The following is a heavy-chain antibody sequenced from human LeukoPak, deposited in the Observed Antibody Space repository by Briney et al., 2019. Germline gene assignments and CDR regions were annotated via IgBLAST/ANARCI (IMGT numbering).Heavy chain of an antibody. CDR2: ISTTSRTI. D-gene: IGHD2-21*01. J-gene: IGHJ4*02. CDR3: ARAGHADSFDY. V-gene: IGHV3-48*01. CDR1: GFTLRSYS. Sequence: GGSLRLSCAASGFTLRSYSMKWVRQAPGKGLEWVSYISTTSRTIHYADSVKGRFTISRDNAKNSLYLQMNSLRAEDTAVYYCARAGHADSFDYWGQGALVTVSS.